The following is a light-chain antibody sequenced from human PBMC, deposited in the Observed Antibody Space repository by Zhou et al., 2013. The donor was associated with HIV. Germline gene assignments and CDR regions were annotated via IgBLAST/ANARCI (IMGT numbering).Light chain of an antibody. Sequence: EIVLTQSPGTLSLSPGEGATLSCRASQSISSGYLAWYLQKVGQAPRLLIYGASSRATGIPDRFRGRGSGTDFTLTISRLEPEDFAVYYCQQYGSSPTFGGGTKVEIK. CDR3: QQYGSSPT. J-gene: IGKJ4*01. V-gene: IGKV3-20*01. CDR2: GAS. CDR1: QSISSGY.